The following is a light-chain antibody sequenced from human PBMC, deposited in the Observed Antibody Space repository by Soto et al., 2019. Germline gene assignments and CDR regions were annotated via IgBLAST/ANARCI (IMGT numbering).Light chain of an antibody. CDR1: QSISYW. V-gene: IGKV1-5*03. CDR2: KAS. J-gene: IGKJ4*01. Sequence: DIPMTQSPSTLSASVGDRVTITCRASQSISYWLAWYQQKSGKAPTVLIYKASILESGVPSRFSGSGSGTEFTLTISSLQPDDFATYYCQQSNSYSITFGGGTKVEMK. CDR3: QQSNSYSIT.